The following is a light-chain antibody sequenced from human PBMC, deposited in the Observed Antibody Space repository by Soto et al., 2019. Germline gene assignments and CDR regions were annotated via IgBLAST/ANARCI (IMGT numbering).Light chain of an antibody. V-gene: IGKV2-28*01. J-gene: IGKJ2*01. CDR2: LGS. Sequence: DIVMTQSPLSLPVTPGESASISCRSSQSLLHSNGYNYLDWYLQKPGQSPQLLIYLGSNRASGVPDRFSGSGSGTDFTLKISRVEAEHVEVYYCMQGLQSPYTFGQGTKLEIK. CDR3: MQGLQSPYT. CDR1: QSLLHSNGYNY.